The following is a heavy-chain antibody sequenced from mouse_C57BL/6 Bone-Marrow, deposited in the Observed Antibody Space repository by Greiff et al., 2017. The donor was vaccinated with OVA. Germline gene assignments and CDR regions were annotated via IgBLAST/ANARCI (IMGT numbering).Heavy chain of an antibody. CDR2: IDPSDSST. Sequence: VQLQQPGAELVKPGASVKLSCKASGYTFTSYWMPWVNQRTGQGLEWIGEIDPSDSSTNYNQKFQSKATLTVDTSSSTVYMQLSSLTSEDSAVYYCARKWLRDYWGQGTTLTVSS. J-gene: IGHJ2*01. D-gene: IGHD1-1*01. CDR3: ARKWLRDY. CDR1: GYTFTSYW. V-gene: IGHV1-50*01.